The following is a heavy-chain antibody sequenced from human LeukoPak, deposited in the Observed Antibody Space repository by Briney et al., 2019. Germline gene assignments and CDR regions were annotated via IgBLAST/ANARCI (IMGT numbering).Heavy chain of an antibody. CDR3: ARHRYYYDSSGYYYQP. Sequence: SESLSLTCTVSGASISSYYWSWIRRPPGKGLEWIGYFYYSGSTNYNPSLKSRVTISVDTSKNQFSLRLSSVTAADTAVYYCARHRYYYDSSGYYYQPWGQGTLVTVSS. CDR1: GASISSYY. D-gene: IGHD3-22*01. CDR2: FYYSGST. J-gene: IGHJ5*02. V-gene: IGHV4-59*01.